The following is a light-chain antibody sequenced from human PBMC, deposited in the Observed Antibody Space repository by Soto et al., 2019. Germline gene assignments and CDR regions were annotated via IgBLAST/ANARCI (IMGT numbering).Light chain of an antibody. CDR3: QHSYTAPCT. CDR1: QSISNS. CDR2: AAS. J-gene: IGKJ2*02. Sequence: DIQITQSPPSLSASVGDRVTITCRASQSISNSLNWYQQKPGKAPKVLISAASSLQSGVPSRFSGSGSGTDFTLTISSVQPEDFATYFCQHSYTAPCTFGQGSKLEIK. V-gene: IGKV1-39*01.